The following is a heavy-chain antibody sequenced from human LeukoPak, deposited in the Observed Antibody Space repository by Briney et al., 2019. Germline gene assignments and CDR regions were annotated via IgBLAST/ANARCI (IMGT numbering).Heavy chain of an antibody. Sequence: GGSLRLSCAASGFTFSSYWMSWVRQAPGKGLEWVANIKQDGSEKYYVDSVKGRFTISRDNAKNSLYLQMNSLRAEDTAVYYCARFAWVRGVYHFDYWGQGTLVTVSS. D-gene: IGHD3-10*01. CDR2: IKQDGSEK. V-gene: IGHV3-7*03. CDR1: GFTFSSYW. CDR3: ARFAWVRGVYHFDY. J-gene: IGHJ4*02.